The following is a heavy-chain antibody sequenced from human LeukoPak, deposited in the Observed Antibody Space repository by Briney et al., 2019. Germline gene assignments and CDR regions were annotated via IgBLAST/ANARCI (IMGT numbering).Heavy chain of an antibody. CDR1: GYSFTSYA. CDR3: ARDVSSSSDY. Sequence: ASVKVSCKASGYSFTSYATHWVRQAPGQGLEWMGWINADNGDTKYSQKFQGRVTITRDTSASTAYMEVSSLRSEDTAVYYCARDVSSSSDYWGQGTLVTVSS. D-gene: IGHD6-6*01. J-gene: IGHJ4*02. CDR2: INADNGDT. V-gene: IGHV1-3*01.